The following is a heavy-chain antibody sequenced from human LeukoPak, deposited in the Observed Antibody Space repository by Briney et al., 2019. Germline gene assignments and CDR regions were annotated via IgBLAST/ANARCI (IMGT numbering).Heavy chain of an antibody. CDR1: GFAFSTFI. D-gene: IGHD5-12*01. Sequence: PGGSLRLSCAASGFAFSTFIMNWVRQAPGKGLEWVSAITSDGYNTHYADSVKGRFTIFRDNSKNTLYLQMSSLRAEDTAVYYCAKYGYIAQLKDGFGMWGQGTMVTVSS. J-gene: IGHJ3*02. CDR2: ITSDGYNT. V-gene: IGHV3-23*01. CDR3: AKYGYIAQLKDGFGM.